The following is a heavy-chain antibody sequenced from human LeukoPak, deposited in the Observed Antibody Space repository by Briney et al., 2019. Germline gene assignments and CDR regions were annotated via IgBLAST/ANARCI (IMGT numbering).Heavy chain of an antibody. V-gene: IGHV3-9*01. CDR2: ISWNSGSI. CDR1: GFTFDDYA. D-gene: IGHD3-22*01. Sequence: PGRSLRLSCAASGFTFDDYAMHWVRQAPGKGLEWVSGISWNSGSIGYADSVKGRFTISRDNAKNSLYLQMNSLKAGDTALYYCAKDTGYYYDSSNYWNWGQGTLVTVSS. CDR3: AKDTGYYYDSSNYWN. J-gene: IGHJ4*02.